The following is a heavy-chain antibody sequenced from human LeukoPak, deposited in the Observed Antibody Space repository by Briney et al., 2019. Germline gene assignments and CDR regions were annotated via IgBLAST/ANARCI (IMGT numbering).Heavy chain of an antibody. D-gene: IGHD2-2*02. CDR3: ASTSRGGNCSSTSCHNPRNAFDI. CDR2: IYTSGST. Sequence: SETLSLTCTVSGGSISSGSYYWSWIRQPAGKGLEWIGRIYTSGSTNYNPSLKSRVTISVDTSKNQFSLKLSSVTAADTAVYYCASTSRGGNCSSTSCHNPRNAFDIWGQGTMVTVSS. V-gene: IGHV4-61*02. J-gene: IGHJ3*02. CDR1: GGSISSGSYY.